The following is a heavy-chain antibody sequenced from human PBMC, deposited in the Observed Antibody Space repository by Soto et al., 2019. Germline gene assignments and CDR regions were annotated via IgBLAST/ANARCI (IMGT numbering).Heavy chain of an antibody. CDR1: GGTFSSYA. J-gene: IGHJ6*02. Sequence: SVKVSCKASGGTFSSYAISWVRQAPGQGLEWMGGIIPIFGTANYAQKFQGRVTITADESTSTAYMELSSLRSEDTAVYYCARSHLLWFGELYYYYGMDVWGQGTTVTVSS. D-gene: IGHD3-10*01. CDR3: ARSHLLWFGELYYYYGMDV. CDR2: IIPIFGTA. V-gene: IGHV1-69*13.